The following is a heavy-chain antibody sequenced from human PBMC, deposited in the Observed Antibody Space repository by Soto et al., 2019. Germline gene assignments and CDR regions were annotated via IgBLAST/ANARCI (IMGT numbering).Heavy chain of an antibody. CDR2: IYYSGSA. CDR3: AREVWDDSYNWFDP. D-gene: IGHD3-16*01. J-gene: IGHJ5*02. CDR1: GGSISSSSYY. V-gene: IGHV4-39*07. Sequence: SETLSLTCAVSGGSISSSSYYWGWIRQPPGKGLEWIGSIYYSGSANYNPSLKSRVTISVDTSKNQFSLKLSSVTAADTAVYYCAREVWDDSYNWFDPWGQGTLVTVSS.